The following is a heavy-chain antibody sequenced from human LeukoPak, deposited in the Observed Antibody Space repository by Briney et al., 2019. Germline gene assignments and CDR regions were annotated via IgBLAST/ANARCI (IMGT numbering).Heavy chain of an antibody. CDR3: PRGFRDCSGGSCQKRKFDY. J-gene: IGHJ4*02. CDR1: GYTFTSYD. CDR2: MNPNSGNT. D-gene: IGHD2-15*01. V-gene: IGHV1-8*01. Sequence: ASVKVSCKASGYTFTSYDINWVRQATGQGLEWMGWMNPNSGNTGYAQKFQGRVTMTRNTSISTAYMELSSLRSEDTAVYYCPRGFRDCSGGSCQKRKFDYWGQGTLVTVSS.